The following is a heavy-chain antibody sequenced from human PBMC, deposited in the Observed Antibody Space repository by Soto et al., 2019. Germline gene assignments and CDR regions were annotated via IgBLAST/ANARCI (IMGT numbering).Heavy chain of an antibody. CDR2: ISAGGGYT. J-gene: IGHJ5*02. CDR3: AKHAAYQLVSWFDP. Sequence: EVQLLESGGGLVQPGGSLRLSCAVSGFSFSTYAMSWVRQAPGKGLEWVSGISAGGGYTYYADSVRGRFTISRDNSKDTLYLQITSLRAEDTAFYYCAKHAAYQLVSWFDPWGQGTLVTVSS. D-gene: IGHD2-2*01. CDR1: GFSFSTYA. V-gene: IGHV3-23*01.